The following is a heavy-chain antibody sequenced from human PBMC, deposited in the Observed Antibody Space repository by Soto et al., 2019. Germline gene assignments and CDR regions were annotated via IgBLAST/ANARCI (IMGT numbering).Heavy chain of an antibody. CDR2: INHSGST. J-gene: IGHJ6*03. D-gene: IGHD2-2*01. CDR1: GGSFSGYY. V-gene: IGHV4-34*01. CDR3: ARGTEGPVPAAKEGGSCYMDV. Sequence: SETLSLTCAVYGGSFSGYYWSWIRQPPGKGLEWIGEINHSGSTNYNPSLKSRVTISVDTSKNQFSLKLGSVTAADTAVYYCARGTEGPVPAAKEGGSCYMDVWGKGTTVTVSS.